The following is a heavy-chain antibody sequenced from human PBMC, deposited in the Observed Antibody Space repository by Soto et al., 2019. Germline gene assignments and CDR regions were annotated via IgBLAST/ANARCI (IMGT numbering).Heavy chain of an antibody. CDR2: ISHRGST. J-gene: IGHJ4*02. Sequence: QVQLQESGPGLVKPSGTLSLTCAVSGGSISSSNWWSWVRQPPGKGLEWIGEISHRGSTNYNPSLKSRVTLSVAKPKNQFSLKLSSVTAADTAVYYCARDSRIAAAGTRGMRGYYFDYWGQGTLVTVSS. CDR1: GGSISSSNW. D-gene: IGHD6-13*01. V-gene: IGHV4-4*02. CDR3: ARDSRIAAAGTRGMRGYYFDY.